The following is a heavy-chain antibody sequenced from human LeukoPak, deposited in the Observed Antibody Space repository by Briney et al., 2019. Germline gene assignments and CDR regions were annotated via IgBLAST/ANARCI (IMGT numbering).Heavy chain of an antibody. CDR2: IYYSGST. J-gene: IGHJ3*02. CDR1: GGSISRYY. V-gene: IGHV4-59*01. Sequence: ASETLSLTCTVAGGSISRYYWSWIRQPPGKGLGWIGYIYYSGSTNYNPSLKSRVTISVDTSKNQVSLKLRSVIAADTAVYYCARKIRVGATIDAFDIWGQGTMVTVSS. CDR3: ARKIRVGATIDAFDI. D-gene: IGHD1-26*01.